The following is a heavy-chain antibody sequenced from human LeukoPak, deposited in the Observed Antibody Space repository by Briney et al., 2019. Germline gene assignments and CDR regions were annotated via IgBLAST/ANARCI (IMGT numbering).Heavy chain of an antibody. CDR1: GFTFSSYA. CDR3: AKARYYDSSGYYSYYGMDV. CDR2: ISYSGGST. J-gene: IGHJ6*02. D-gene: IGHD3-22*01. V-gene: IGHV3-23*01. Sequence: GRSLRLSCAASGFTFSSYAMSWVRQAPGKGLEWVSSISYSGGSTYYADSVKGRFTISRDNSKNTMYLQMNSLRAEDTALYYCAKARYYDSSGYYSYYGMDVWGQGTTVTVSS.